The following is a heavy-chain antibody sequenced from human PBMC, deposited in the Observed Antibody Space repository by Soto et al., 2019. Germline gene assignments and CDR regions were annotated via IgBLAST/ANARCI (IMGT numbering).Heavy chain of an antibody. V-gene: IGHV1-18*01. Sequence: VASVKVSCKASGYTFTSYGISWVRQAPGQGLEWMGWISAYNGNTNYAQKLQGRVTMTTDTSTSTAYMELRSLRSDDTAVYYCAREDRYYDILTGYYIRGAFDIWGQGTMVTVSS. CDR2: ISAYNGNT. CDR3: AREDRYYDILTGYYIRGAFDI. D-gene: IGHD3-9*01. J-gene: IGHJ3*02. CDR1: GYTFTSYG.